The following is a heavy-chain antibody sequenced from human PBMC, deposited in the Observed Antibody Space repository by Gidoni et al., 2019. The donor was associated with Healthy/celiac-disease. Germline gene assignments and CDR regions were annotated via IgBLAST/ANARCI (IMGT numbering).Heavy chain of an antibody. Sequence: QVQLVESGGGVVQPGRSLRLSCAASGFTFSSYAMDWVRQAPGKGLEWVAVISYDGSNKYYADSVKGRFTISRDNSKNTLYLQMNSLRAEDTAVYYCARALAAGIMTAFDIWGQGTMVTVSS. J-gene: IGHJ3*02. D-gene: IGHD6-13*01. CDR1: GFTFSSYA. CDR3: ARALAAGIMTAFDI. CDR2: ISYDGSNK. V-gene: IGHV3-30-3*01.